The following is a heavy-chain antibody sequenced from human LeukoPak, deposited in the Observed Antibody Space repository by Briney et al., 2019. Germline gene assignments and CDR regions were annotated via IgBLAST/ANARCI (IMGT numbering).Heavy chain of an antibody. CDR1: GYTLTNNH. CDR3: ARELGINAFDV. CDR2: IDPNSGVT. Sequence: ASVKVSCKASGYTLTNNHLYWVRQAPGQGLEWMGWIDPNSGVTNFAQNFQGRLTMTTDTSINTAYMELSRLTSDDTTVYYYARELGINAFDVWGQGTLVTVSS. V-gene: IGHV1-2*02. J-gene: IGHJ3*01. D-gene: IGHD1-26*01.